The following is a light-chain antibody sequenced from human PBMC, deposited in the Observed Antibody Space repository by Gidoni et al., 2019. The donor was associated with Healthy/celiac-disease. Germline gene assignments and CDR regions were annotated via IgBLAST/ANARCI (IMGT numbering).Light chain of an antibody. CDR1: QSISSW. V-gene: IGKV1-5*03. CDR2: KAS. J-gene: IGKJ2*01. Sequence: DIQMTQSPSTLSASVGDRVTITCRASQSISSWLAWYQQKPGKAPKLLIYKASSLESGVPSRFSGSGSGTEFTLTISSLQPDDFATYYCQQYNSYSPSTFXXXTKLEIK. CDR3: QQYNSYSPST.